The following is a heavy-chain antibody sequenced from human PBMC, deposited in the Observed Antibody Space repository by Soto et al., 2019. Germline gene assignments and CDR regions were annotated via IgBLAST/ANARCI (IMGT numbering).Heavy chain of an antibody. CDR1: VFTFSSYS. D-gene: IGHD3-10*01. CDR3: ARDFGAATG. V-gene: IGHV3-7*03. Sequence: PGGSLRLSCAASVFTFSSYSMNWVRQAPGKGLEWVSNINQDGGDKYYVDSVKGRFTISRDNAKNSVYLQMNSLRAEDTAVYYCARDFGAATGWGQGTMVTVSS. J-gene: IGHJ3*01. CDR2: INQDGGDK.